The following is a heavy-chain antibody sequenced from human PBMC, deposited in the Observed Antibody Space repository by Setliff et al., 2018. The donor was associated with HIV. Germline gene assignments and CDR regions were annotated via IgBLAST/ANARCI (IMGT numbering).Heavy chain of an antibody. V-gene: IGHV4-34*01. CDR1: GGSFSGHF. J-gene: IGHJ6*02. D-gene: IGHD6-19*01. CDR3: ARVGGQWLSEYYYYYGMDV. Sequence: SETLSLTCAVSGGSFSGHFWGWFRQPPGKGLEWIGEIDYSGSTNYNPSLKSRVTMSADTSKNRFSLKLTSVTAADTAVYYCARVGGQWLSEYYYYYGMDVWGQGTTVTVSS. CDR2: IDYSGST.